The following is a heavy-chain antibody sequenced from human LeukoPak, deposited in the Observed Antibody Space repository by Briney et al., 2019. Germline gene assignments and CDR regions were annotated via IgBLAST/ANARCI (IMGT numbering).Heavy chain of an antibody. D-gene: IGHD3-10*01. J-gene: IGHJ4*02. CDR3: ARDSGSGSYPSDY. CDR2: ISAYNGST. Sequence: ASVKVSCKASGYAFTSYPLTWVRQAPGQGLQWMGWISAYNGSTNYVQKFQGRVTMTTDTSTSTAYMELRSLRSDDTAVYYCARDSGSGSYPSDYWGQGTLVTVSS. V-gene: IGHV1-18*04. CDR1: GYAFTSYP.